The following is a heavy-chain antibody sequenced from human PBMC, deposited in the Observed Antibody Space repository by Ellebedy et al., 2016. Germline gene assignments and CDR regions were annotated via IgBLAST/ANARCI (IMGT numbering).Heavy chain of an antibody. J-gene: IGHJ5*02. V-gene: IGHV3-53*01. CDR3: ARGVESGWFDP. D-gene: IGHD5-24*01. CDR2: IFSDGNT. CDR1: GFTVSTNY. Sequence: GGSLRLFCAASGFTVSTNYMKWVRQAPGKGLEWVSAIFSDGNTYYADSVKGRFTISRDNSKNTLYLQMNSLRAEDTAVYYCARGVESGWFDPWGQGTLVTVSS.